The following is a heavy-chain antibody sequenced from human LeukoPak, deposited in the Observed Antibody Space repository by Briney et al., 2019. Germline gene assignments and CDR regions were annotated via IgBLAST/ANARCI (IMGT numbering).Heavy chain of an antibody. Sequence: GGSLRLSCAASGFTFVDYAMHWVRQAPGKGLEWVSGISWNSGTIGYADSVKGRFTISRDNAKNSLYLQMNSLRAEDTALYYCAKDGHDWQWLDYWGQGTLVTVSS. V-gene: IGHV3-9*01. CDR1: GFTFVDYA. CDR3: AKDGHDWQWLDY. D-gene: IGHD6-19*01. J-gene: IGHJ4*02. CDR2: ISWNSGTI.